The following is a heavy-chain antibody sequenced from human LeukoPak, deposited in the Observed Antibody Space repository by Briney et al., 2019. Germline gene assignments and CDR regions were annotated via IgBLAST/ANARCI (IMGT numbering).Heavy chain of an antibody. V-gene: IGHV3-66*01. CDR2: IYSGGST. CDR1: EFSVGSNY. CDR3: AKVRAPRQYYFDY. D-gene: IGHD1-26*01. J-gene: IGHJ4*02. Sequence: PGGSLRLSCAASEFSVGSNYMTWVRQAPGKGLEWVSLIYSGGSTYYADSVKGRFTISRDNSKNTLYLQMNSLRAEDTAVYYCAKVRAPRQYYFDYWGQGTLVTVSS.